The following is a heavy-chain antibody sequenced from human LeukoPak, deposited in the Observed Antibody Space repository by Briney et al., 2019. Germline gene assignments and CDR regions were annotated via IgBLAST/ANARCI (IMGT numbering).Heavy chain of an antibody. Sequence: MAGGSLRLSCAASGFTLSNAWMSWVRQAPGKGLEWVGRIKTKTEGGTTEYAAPVKGRFNISRDDSKNTLYLQMNSLKTEDTAVYYCTRASFGVFMNYFDYWGQGALVTVSS. D-gene: IGHD3-3*01. CDR3: TRASFGVFMNYFDY. CDR2: IKTKTEGGTT. J-gene: IGHJ4*02. V-gene: IGHV3-15*01. CDR1: GFTLSNAW.